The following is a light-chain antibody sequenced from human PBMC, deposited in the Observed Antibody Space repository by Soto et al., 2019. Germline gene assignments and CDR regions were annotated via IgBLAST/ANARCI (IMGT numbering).Light chain of an antibody. Sequence: NPMNHSPSSLSASVGDRGTITCRASQSISTYLNWYQQTPGKAPKLLIYAASSLQSGVPSRFSGSGSGTDFTLTISSLHPEDSATYYCQQSYSTPPTFGQGTKVDI. J-gene: IGKJ1*01. V-gene: IGKV1-39*01. CDR3: QQSYSTPPT. CDR1: QSISTY. CDR2: AAS.